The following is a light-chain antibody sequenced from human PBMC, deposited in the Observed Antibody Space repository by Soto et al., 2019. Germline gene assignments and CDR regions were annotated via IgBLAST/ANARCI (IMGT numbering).Light chain of an antibody. V-gene: IGKV1D-12*01. CDR2: AAS. Sequence: DIQMTQSPSSVFASVGDSVTITCRASQDISTWLAWYQQKPGTAPNLLIYAASSLQNGVPPRFRGSGSGTDFTLSISSLQPEDCATYYCQQSNSFPITFGGGTKVEIK. CDR3: QQSNSFPIT. CDR1: QDISTW. J-gene: IGKJ4*01.